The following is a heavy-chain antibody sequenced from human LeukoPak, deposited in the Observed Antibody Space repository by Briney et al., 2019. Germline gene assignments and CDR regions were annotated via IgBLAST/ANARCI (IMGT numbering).Heavy chain of an antibody. CDR2: IWYDGSNK. CDR1: GFTFSGYG. J-gene: IGHJ4*02. CDR3: AKVAQTELYYDILTGYFDY. Sequence: PAVSLRFSCAASGFTFSGYGMHWVRQAPGKGLKGGAFIWYDGSNKYYADYVKGRFTISRDNSKNTLYLQMNSLRAEDTAVYSCAKVAQTELYYDILTGYFDYWGQGTLVTVSP. V-gene: IGHV3-30*02. D-gene: IGHD3-9*01.